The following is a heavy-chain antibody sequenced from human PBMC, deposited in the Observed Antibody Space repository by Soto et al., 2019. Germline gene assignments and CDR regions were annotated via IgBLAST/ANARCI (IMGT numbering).Heavy chain of an antibody. Sequence: PGGSLRLSCAASGFTVSSNYMSWVRQAPGKGLEWVSVIYSGGSTYYADSVKGRFTISRHNSKNTLYLQMNSLRAEDTAVYYCAREYCSSTSCYQGDAFDIWGQGTMVTVSS. CDR3: AREYCSSTSCYQGDAFDI. J-gene: IGHJ3*02. CDR2: IYSGGST. D-gene: IGHD2-2*01. V-gene: IGHV3-53*04. CDR1: GFTVSSNY.